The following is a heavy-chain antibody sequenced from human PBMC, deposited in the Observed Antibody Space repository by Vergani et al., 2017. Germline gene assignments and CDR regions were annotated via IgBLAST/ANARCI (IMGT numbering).Heavy chain of an antibody. CDR3: ARDLLNYYDSIRPYN. Sequence: EVQLVESGGGLVKPGGSLRLSCAASGFTFSSYSMNWVRQAPGKGLEWVSSISSSSSYIYYADSVKGRFTISRDNAKNSLYLQMNSLRAEDTAVYYCARDLLNYYDSIRPYNWGQGTLVTVSS. CDR1: GFTFSSYS. V-gene: IGHV3-21*01. CDR2: ISSSSSYI. D-gene: IGHD3-22*01. J-gene: IGHJ4*02.